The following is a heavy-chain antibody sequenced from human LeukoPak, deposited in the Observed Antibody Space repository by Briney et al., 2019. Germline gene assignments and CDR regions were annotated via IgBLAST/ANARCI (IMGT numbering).Heavy chain of an antibody. V-gene: IGHV2-26*01. Sequence: ETLSLTCTVSGGSVSSGSYYWSWIRQPPGKALEWLAHIFSNDEKSYSTSLKRRLTISKDTSKSQVVLTMTNMDPVDTATYYCARIRNGYGDFFPFDYWGQGTLVTVSS. CDR2: IFSNDEK. D-gene: IGHD4-17*01. J-gene: IGHJ4*02. CDR1: GGSVSSGSYY. CDR3: ARIRNGYGDFFPFDY.